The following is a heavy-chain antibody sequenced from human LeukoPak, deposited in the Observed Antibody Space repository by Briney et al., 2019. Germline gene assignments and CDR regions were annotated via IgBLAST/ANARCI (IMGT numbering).Heavy chain of an antibody. D-gene: IGHD5-18*01. V-gene: IGHV3-23*01. J-gene: IGHJ4*02. Sequence: HPGGSLRLSCAASGFTFSSYAMSWVRQAPGKGLEWVSAISGSGGTTYYADSVKGRFTISRDNSKNTLYLQMNSLRAEDTAVYYCAKGGHDSYGTYFDYWGQGTLVTVSS. CDR1: GFTFSSYA. CDR2: ISGSGGTT. CDR3: AKGGHDSYGTYFDY.